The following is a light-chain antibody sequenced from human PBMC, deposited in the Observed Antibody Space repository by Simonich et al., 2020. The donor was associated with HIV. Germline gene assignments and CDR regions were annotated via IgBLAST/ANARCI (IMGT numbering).Light chain of an antibody. CDR2: GAS. CDR1: QSVSSSY. J-gene: IGKJ1*01. Sequence: EIVLTQSPGTLSLSPGERATLSCRASQSVSSSYLAWYQQKPGLAPRLLIYGASSRATRIPDRFSGSGSGTEFTLTISSLQSEDFAVYYCQQYNNWPPWTFGQGTKVEIK. V-gene: IGKV3-20*01. CDR3: QQYNNWPPWT.